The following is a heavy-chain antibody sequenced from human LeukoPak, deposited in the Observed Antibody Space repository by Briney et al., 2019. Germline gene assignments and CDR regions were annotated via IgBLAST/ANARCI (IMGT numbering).Heavy chain of an antibody. V-gene: IGHV4-34*01. CDR1: GGSFSGYY. D-gene: IGHD5-18*01. Sequence: SETLSLTCAVYGGSFSGYYWSWIRQPPGEGLEWIGEINHSGSTNYNPSLKSRVTISVDTPKNQFSLKLSSVTAADTAVYYCARVRGYSRTKSLDYWGQGTLVTVSS. J-gene: IGHJ4*02. CDR3: ARVRGYSRTKSLDY. CDR2: INHSGST.